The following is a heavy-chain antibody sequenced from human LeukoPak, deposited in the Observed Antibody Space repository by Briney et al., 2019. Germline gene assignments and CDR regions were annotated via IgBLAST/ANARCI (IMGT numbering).Heavy chain of an antibody. CDR2: ISGSGDTI. Sequence: QTGGSLRPSCAASRFTFSTYFMTWVRQAPGKGLEWVSSISGSGDTIYYADSVKGRFTISRDNSKNTLYLQMDSLRAEDTAVYYCAKLAYDSSGYPCWGQGTLVTVSS. J-gene: IGHJ4*02. CDR1: RFTFSTYF. V-gene: IGHV3-23*01. CDR3: AKLAYDSSGYPC. D-gene: IGHD3-22*01.